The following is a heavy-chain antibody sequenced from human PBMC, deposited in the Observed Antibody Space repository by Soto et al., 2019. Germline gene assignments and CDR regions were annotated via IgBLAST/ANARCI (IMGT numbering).Heavy chain of an antibody. CDR3: ARPHGGSSGWDNWFDP. CDR2: IHYSGST. Sequence: QVQLQESGPGLVKPSETLSLTCTVSGGSISSYYWSWIRQPPGKGLEWIGYIHYSGSTNYNPSLKSRVTISVDTSKNQFSRKLNSVTVADTAVYYCARPHGGSSGWDNWFDPWGQGTLVTVSS. J-gene: IGHJ5*02. CDR1: GGSISSYY. V-gene: IGHV4-59*01. D-gene: IGHD6-25*01.